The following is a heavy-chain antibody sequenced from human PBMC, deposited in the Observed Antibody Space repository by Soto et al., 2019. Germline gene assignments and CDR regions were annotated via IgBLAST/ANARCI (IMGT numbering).Heavy chain of an antibody. V-gene: IGHV5-10-1*01. CDR3: ARLYCSSSSCLRG. CDR2: IDPGNSWT. J-gene: IGHJ4*02. Sequence: GESLKISCKGYGYSFSNYWIHWVRQMPGKGLEWMGRIDPGNSWTNYSPSFQGHVTISADTSIDTAYLQWSSLKVSDTAMYYCARLYCSSSSCLRGWGQGXLVTVHS. CDR1: GYSFSNYW. D-gene: IGHD2-2*01.